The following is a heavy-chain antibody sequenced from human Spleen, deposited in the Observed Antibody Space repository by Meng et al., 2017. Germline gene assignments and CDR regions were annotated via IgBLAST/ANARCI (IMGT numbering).Heavy chain of an antibody. CDR1: NGSITDGVYY. CDR2: ISHSGAS. J-gene: IGHJ4*02. CDR3: ARVNPAAGSYSWAPRFYFDY. V-gene: IGHV4-31*03. D-gene: IGHD1-26*01. Sequence: GQLQESGPGLVKPSQTLSLTRTVTNGSITDGVYYWSWIRQHPGKGLEWIAYISHSGASYYKSSLKSRVTISVDTSKNQFSLKVHSVSDADTAVYYCARVNPAAGSYSWAPRFYFDYWGQGMLVTVS.